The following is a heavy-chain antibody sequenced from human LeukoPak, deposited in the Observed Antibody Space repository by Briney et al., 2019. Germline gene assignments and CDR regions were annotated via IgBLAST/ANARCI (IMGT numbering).Heavy chain of an antibody. J-gene: IGHJ4*02. Sequence: GGSLRLSRAASGFTFSDYYIHWVRQAPGKGLEWVALIWFDGSTRFHADSVKGRFTISRDNSKSTVYLQMDSLRAEDTAVYYCAREQPGSSFDYWGQGTLVTVSS. D-gene: IGHD6-13*01. CDR3: AREQPGSSFDY. V-gene: IGHV3-33*01. CDR2: IWFDGSTR. CDR1: GFTFSDYY.